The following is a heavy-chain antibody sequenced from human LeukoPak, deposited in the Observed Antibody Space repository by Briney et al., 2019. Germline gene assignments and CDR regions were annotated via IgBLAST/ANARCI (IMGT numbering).Heavy chain of an antibody. D-gene: IGHD2-21*01. CDR1: GFTYSAYW. CDR3: ARATASNWFDP. Sequence: GGSLRLSCAASGFTYSAYWMSWVRQAPGKGLEWVANIKEDGSEKYYVDSVKGRFTISRDNAKNSLYLQMDSLRAEDTAVYYCARATASNWFDPWGQGTLVTVSS. J-gene: IGHJ5*02. V-gene: IGHV3-7*01. CDR2: IKEDGSEK.